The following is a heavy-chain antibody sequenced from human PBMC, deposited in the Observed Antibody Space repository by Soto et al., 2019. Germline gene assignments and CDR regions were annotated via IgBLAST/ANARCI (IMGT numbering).Heavy chain of an antibody. CDR3: AKTRRERDLPAALYYYYYYMDV. Sequence: GASVKVSCKASGYTFTSYDINWVRQATGQGLEWMGWMNPNSGNTGYAQKFQGRVTMTRNTSISTAYMELSSLRSEDTAVYYCAKTRRERDLPAALYYYYYYMDVWGKGTTVTVSS. V-gene: IGHV1-8*01. CDR1: GYTFTSYD. CDR2: MNPNSGNT. D-gene: IGHD2-2*01. J-gene: IGHJ6*03.